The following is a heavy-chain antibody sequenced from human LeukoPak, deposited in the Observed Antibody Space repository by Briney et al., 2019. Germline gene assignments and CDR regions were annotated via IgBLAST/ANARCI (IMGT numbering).Heavy chain of an antibody. CDR2: ISSSSSYI. D-gene: IGHD3-10*01. V-gene: IGHV3-21*04. CDR3: ARDGKVSGDDAFDI. J-gene: IGHJ3*02. CDR1: GFTFSSYS. Sequence: GGSLRLSCAASGFTFSSYSMNWVRQAPGKGLEWVSSISSSSSYIYYADSVKGRFTISRDNAKNSLYLQMSSLRAEDTALYYCARDGKVSGDDAFDIWGQGTMVTVSS.